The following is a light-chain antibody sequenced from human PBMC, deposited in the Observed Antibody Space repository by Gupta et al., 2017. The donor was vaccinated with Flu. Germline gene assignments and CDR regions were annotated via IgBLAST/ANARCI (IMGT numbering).Light chain of an antibody. J-gene: IGKJ3*01. CDR3: QHRSYCPIS. CDR1: QSVSNS. V-gene: IGKV3-11*01. CDR2: GAS. Sequence: PATVSLSPGERATLSCRASQSVSNSLAWYQQKPGQAPRLLIYGASNRATGIPARFSGSGSGTEFTLTISTLEPEDFAVYYCQHRSYCPISFGHGTNVDIK.